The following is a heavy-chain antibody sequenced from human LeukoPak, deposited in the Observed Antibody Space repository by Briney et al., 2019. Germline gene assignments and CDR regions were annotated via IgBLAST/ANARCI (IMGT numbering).Heavy chain of an antibody. CDR3: AKDPRPAYGDYVFLDS. CDR2: ISGACSRT. D-gene: IGHD4-17*01. J-gene: IGHJ4*02. V-gene: IGHV3-43*02. Sequence: GGSRRLSCVAAGFAFGDYAIHWVRQSPGKGLEWVSLISGACSRTYYAQSVEGRCTISRDNSKNSLYLQMNSLGTADTALYYCAKDPRPAYGDYVFLDSWGQGTLVTVSS. CDR1: GFAFGDYA.